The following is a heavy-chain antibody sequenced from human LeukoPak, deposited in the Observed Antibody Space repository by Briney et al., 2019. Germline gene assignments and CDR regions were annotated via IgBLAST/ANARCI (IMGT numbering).Heavy chain of an antibody. Sequence: PGGSLLHSCWAPVHQLSSYPMPSVRRAPAKGLGRVEPILCYGSNNSYADAVKDRFPSSRDNSKNTRYLQMNSLGAEDTAVYYCARDLPLLHYYGSGSYYNLHYRGMDVWGQGTTVTVSS. J-gene: IGHJ6*02. CDR2: ILCYGSNN. CDR1: VHQLSSYP. CDR3: ARDLPLLHYYGSGSYYNLHYRGMDV. D-gene: IGHD3-10*01. V-gene: IGHV3-30*04.